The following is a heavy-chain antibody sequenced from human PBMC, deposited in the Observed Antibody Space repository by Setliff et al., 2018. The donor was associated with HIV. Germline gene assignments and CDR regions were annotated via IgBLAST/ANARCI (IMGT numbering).Heavy chain of an antibody. J-gene: IGHJ5*02. CDR1: GFTFGDYP. D-gene: IGHD4-17*01. CDR2: IRTKAYGGTT. Sequence: GGSLRLSCTTSGFTFGDYPMGWFRQAPGKGLEWVSFIRTKAYGGTTEYAASVEGRFSIPRDDSKSIAYLQMNSLRTEDTAVYYCARGGRPTDEYVWFDPWGQGTLVTVSS. CDR3: ARGGRPTDEYVWFDP. V-gene: IGHV3-49*03.